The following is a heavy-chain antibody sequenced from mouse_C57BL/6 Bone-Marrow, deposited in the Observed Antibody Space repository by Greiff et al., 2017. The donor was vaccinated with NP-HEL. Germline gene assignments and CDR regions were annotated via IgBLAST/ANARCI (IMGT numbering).Heavy chain of an antibody. CDR3: TRSEESLYYDYAFAY. V-gene: IGHV1-15*01. Sequence: QVQLKESGAELVRPGASVTLSCKASGYTFTDYEMHWVKQTPVHGLEWIGAIDPATGGTDYNQQFKGKAILTADKSSSTAYMELRSLTSEDSAVYYCTRSEESLYYDYAFAYWGQGTLVTVSA. J-gene: IGHJ3*01. CDR2: IDPATGGT. CDR1: GYTFTDYE. D-gene: IGHD2-4*01.